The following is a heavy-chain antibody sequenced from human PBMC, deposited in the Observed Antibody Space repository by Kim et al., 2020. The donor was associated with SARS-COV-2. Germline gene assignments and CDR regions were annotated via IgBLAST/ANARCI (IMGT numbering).Heavy chain of an antibody. Sequence: SETLSLTCAVYGGSFSGYYWSWIRQPPGKGLEWIGEINHSGSTNYNPSLKSRVTISVDTSKNQFSLKLSSVTAADTAVYYCARGITIFGVVIIRRTYYFDYWGQGTLVTVSS. CDR2: INHSGST. D-gene: IGHD3-3*01. J-gene: IGHJ4*02. CDR3: ARGITIFGVVIIRRTYYFDY. CDR1: GGSFSGYY. V-gene: IGHV4-34*01.